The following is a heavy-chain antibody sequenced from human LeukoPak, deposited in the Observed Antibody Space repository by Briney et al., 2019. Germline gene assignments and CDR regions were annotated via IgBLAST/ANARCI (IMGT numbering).Heavy chain of an antibody. D-gene: IGHD1-26*01. CDR2: INHSGST. V-gene: IGHV4-34*01. CDR3: ARDESLREWELQYMDV. Sequence: SETLSLTCAVYGGSFSGYYWSWIRQPPGKGLEWIGEINHSGSTNYNPSLKSRVTISVDTSKNQFSLKLSSVTAADTAVYYCARDESLREWELQYMDVWGKGTTVTVSS. J-gene: IGHJ6*03. CDR1: GGSFSGYY.